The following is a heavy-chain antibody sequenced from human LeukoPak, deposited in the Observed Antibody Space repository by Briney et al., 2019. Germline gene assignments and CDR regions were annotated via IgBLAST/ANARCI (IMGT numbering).Heavy chain of an antibody. V-gene: IGHV5-10-1*01. Sequence: GESLKISCKGSGYSFTSYWISWVRQMPGKGLEWMGRIDPSDSYTNYSPSFQGHVTISADKSISTAYLQWSGLKASDTAMYYCARLWALGGDYYYGMDVWGKGTTVTVSS. CDR2: IDPSDSYT. CDR1: GYSFTSYW. D-gene: IGHD3-10*01. J-gene: IGHJ6*04. CDR3: ARLWALGGDYYYGMDV.